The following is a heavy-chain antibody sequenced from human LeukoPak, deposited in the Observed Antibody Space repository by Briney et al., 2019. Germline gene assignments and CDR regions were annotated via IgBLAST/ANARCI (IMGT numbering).Heavy chain of an antibody. J-gene: IGHJ4*02. CDR1: GYSFTSHY. V-gene: IGHV5-51*01. CDR2: IYPDDSNT. Sequence: PGESLKISCKGSGYSFTSHYIGWVRQMPGKGLEWMGIIYPDDSNTRYSPSFQGQVTISADKSISTAYLQWSSLKASDTAMYYCASPPTRECSSISCPLSYWGQGTLVTVSS. CDR3: ASPPTRECSSISCPLSY. D-gene: IGHD2-2*01.